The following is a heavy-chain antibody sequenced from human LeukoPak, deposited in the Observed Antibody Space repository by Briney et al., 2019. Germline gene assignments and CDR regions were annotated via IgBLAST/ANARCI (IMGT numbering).Heavy chain of an antibody. CDR3: ARALSLGYCSSTSCNWFDP. CDR1: GYTFTSYD. Sequence: ASVKVSCKASGYTFTSYDINWVRQATGQGLERMGWMNPNSGNTGYAQKFQGRVTMTRNTSISTAYMELSSLRSEDTAVYYCARALSLGYCSSTSCNWFDPWGQGTLVTVSS. CDR2: MNPNSGNT. V-gene: IGHV1-8*01. D-gene: IGHD2-2*01. J-gene: IGHJ5*02.